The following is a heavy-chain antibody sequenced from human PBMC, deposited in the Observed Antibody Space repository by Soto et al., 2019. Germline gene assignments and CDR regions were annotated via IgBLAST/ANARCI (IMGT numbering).Heavy chain of an antibody. CDR1: GYTFTSYE. Sequence: ASVKVSCKASGYTFTSYEINWVRQAPGQGLEWMGWMNPNSGNTGYAQKFQGRVTMTRNTSISTAYMELSSLRSEDTAVYYCARGGYDILTGSTTHYYSYYMDVWGKGTTVTVSS. D-gene: IGHD3-9*01. V-gene: IGHV1-8*01. CDR2: MNPNSGNT. CDR3: ARGGYDILTGSTTHYYSYYMDV. J-gene: IGHJ6*03.